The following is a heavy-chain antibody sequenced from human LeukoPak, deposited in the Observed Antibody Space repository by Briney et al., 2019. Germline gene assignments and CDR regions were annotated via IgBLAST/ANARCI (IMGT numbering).Heavy chain of an antibody. D-gene: IGHD1-1*01. CDR3: ARAGIEAGTHLDY. CDR2: ISSSGSTI. V-gene: IGHV3-48*03. Sequence: PGGSLRLSCAASGFTFSSYEMNWVRQAPGKGLEWVSYISSSGSTIYYADSVKGRLTISRDNSKNTLYLQMNSLRPEDAAVYYCARAGIEAGTHLDYWGQGTLVTASS. CDR1: GFTFSSYE. J-gene: IGHJ4*02.